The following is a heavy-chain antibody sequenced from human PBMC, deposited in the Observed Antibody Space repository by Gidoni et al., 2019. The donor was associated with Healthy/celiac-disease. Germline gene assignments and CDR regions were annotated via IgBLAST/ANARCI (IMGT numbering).Heavy chain of an antibody. V-gene: IGHV1-18*04. J-gene: IGHJ4*02. Sequence: QVQLVQSGAAVTKPGASVKVSCTASGYPWTSDRISWVRQAPGQGLEWMGWISAYNGNTNYAQKLQGRVTMTTDTSTSTAYRELRSLRSDDTAVYDCARDQRDYGDYLDYWGQGTLVTVSS. CDR3: ARDQRDYGDYLDY. D-gene: IGHD4-17*01. CDR1: GYPWTSDR. CDR2: ISAYNGNT.